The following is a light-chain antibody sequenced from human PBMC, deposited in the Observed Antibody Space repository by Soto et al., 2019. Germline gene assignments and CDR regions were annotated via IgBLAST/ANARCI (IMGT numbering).Light chain of an antibody. J-gene: IGLJ2*01. Sequence: QSALTQHASVSGSPGQSITISCTGTSSDVGAYDFVSWYQQRPGEAPKLVIYDVTNRPSGVSNRFSGSKSGNTASLTISGLQAEDEADYYCTSYTRSDIGIFGGGTKVTVL. CDR2: DVT. V-gene: IGLV2-14*01. CDR3: TSYTRSDIGI. CDR1: SSDVGAYDF.